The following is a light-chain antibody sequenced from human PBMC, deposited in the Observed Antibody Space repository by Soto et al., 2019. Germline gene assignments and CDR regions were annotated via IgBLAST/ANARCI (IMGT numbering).Light chain of an antibody. J-gene: IGLJ1*01. CDR1: SSDVGGYNY. V-gene: IGLV2-8*01. CDR2: EVS. CDR3: SSYAGSNIPYV. Sequence: QSALTQPPCASGSPGQSVTSSCTGTSSDVGGYNYVSWYQQHPGKAPKLMIYEVSKRPSGVPDRFSGSKSGNTASLTVSGLQAEDEADYYCSSYAGSNIPYVFGTGTKVTV.